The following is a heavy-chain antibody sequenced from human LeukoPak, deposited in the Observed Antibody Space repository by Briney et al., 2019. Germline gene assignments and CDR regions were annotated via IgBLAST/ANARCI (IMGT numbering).Heavy chain of an antibody. Sequence: TSETLSLTCTVSGGSISGYYWSWIRQPPGRGLEWIGYIYYSGSTNYDPSLKSRVAISVDTSKNQFSLKLSSVTAADTAVYYCARYGGYYFDYWGQGTLVTVSS. CDR2: IYYSGST. CDR3: ARYGGYYFDY. CDR1: GGSISGYY. J-gene: IGHJ4*02. D-gene: IGHD3-16*01. V-gene: IGHV4-59*08.